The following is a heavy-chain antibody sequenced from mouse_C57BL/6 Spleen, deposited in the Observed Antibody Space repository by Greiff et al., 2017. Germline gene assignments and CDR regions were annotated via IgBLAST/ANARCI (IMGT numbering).Heavy chain of an antibody. V-gene: IGHV1-72*01. D-gene: IGHD1-1*01. CDR3: ARSYYGSSYGFDY. Sequence: VQLQQPGAELVKPGASVKLSCKASGYTFTSYWMHWVKQRPGRGLEWIGRIDPNSGGTKYNEKFKSKATLTVDKPSSTAYMQLSSLTSKDSAVYYCARSYYGSSYGFDYWGQGTTLTVSS. CDR1: GYTFTSYW. J-gene: IGHJ2*01. CDR2: IDPNSGGT.